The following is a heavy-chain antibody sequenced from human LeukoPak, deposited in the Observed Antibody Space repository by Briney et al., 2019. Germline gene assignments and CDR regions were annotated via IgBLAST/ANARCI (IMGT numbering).Heavy chain of an antibody. CDR3: AREDGTVAFDI. V-gene: IGHV3-53*04. D-gene: IGHD5-24*01. J-gene: IGHJ3*02. Sequence: GGSLRLSCAASGFTVSSNYMSWVRQAPGKGLEWVSVIYSGGSTYYADSVKGRFTISRHNSKNTLYLQMNSLRAEDTAEYYCAREDGTVAFDIWGQGTMVTVSS. CDR1: GFTVSSNY. CDR2: IYSGGST.